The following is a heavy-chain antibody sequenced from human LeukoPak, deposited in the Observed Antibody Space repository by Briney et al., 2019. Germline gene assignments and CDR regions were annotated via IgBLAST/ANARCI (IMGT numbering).Heavy chain of an antibody. J-gene: IGHJ4*02. Sequence: PSETLSLTCAVSGGSINSSDWWTWVRQSPGKGLEWIGEIHHSGSTNYNPSLKSRITISVDKSKNQFSLKLSSVTAADTAVYYCARDLRFGAYDYWGQGTLVTVSS. V-gene: IGHV4-4*02. CDR2: IHHSGST. CDR1: GGSINSSDW. CDR3: ARDLRFGAYDY. D-gene: IGHD5/OR15-5a*01.